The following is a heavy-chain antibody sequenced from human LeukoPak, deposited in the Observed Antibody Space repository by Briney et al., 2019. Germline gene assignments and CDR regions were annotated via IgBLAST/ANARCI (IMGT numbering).Heavy chain of an antibody. V-gene: IGHV4-59*08. J-gene: IGHJ4*02. CDR2: IYYSGST. Sequence: SETLSLTCTVSGGSISSYYWSWIRQPPGKGLEWIGYIYYSGSTNYNPSLKSRVTISVDTSKNQFSLKLSSVTAADTAVYYCARQYYDILTGYYYFDYWGQGTLVTVSS. CDR3: ARQYYDILTGYYYFDY. D-gene: IGHD3-9*01. CDR1: GGSISSYY.